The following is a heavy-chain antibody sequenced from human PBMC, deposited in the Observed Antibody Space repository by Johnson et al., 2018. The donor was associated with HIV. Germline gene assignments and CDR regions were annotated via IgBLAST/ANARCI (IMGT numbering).Heavy chain of an antibody. CDR1: GFTFSDYY. V-gene: IGHV3-11*04. Sequence: QVQVVESGGGLVKPGGSLRLSCAASGFTFSDYYMTWIRQAPGKGLEWLSFISSSGDIIRYADSVKGRFTIPRDNAKNSLYLQMNSLRAGDTAVYYCVRGLYSSAWYFGDLDAFDVWGQGTMVTVSS. D-gene: IGHD6-19*01. CDR3: VRGLYSSAWYFGDLDAFDV. J-gene: IGHJ3*01. CDR2: ISSSGDII.